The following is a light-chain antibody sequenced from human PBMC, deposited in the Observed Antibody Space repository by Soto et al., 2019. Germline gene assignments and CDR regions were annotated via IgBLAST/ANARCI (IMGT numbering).Light chain of an antibody. Sequence: QSALTQPASVSGSPGQSITISCTGTSRDVGGYNYVSWYQHHPGKAPKLVIYEVNNRPSGISDRFSGSKSGNTASLTISGLQAEDEADYYCTSYTSSNTLVFGGGTKVT. CDR3: TSYTSSNTLV. J-gene: IGLJ3*02. CDR1: SRDVGGYNY. V-gene: IGLV2-14*01. CDR2: EVN.